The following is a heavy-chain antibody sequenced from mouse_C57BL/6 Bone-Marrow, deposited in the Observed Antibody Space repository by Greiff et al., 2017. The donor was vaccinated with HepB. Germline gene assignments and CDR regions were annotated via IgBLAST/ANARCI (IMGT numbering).Heavy chain of an antibody. J-gene: IGHJ3*01. Sequence: QVQLQQSGAELARPGASVKLSCKASGYTFTSYGISWVKQRTGQGLEWIGEIYPRSGNTYYNEKFKGKATLTADKSSSTAYMELRSLTSEDSAVYFCARRRVLRLQAWFAYWGQGTLVTVSA. D-gene: IGHD1-2*01. V-gene: IGHV1-81*01. CDR2: IYPRSGNT. CDR3: ARRRVLRLQAWFAY. CDR1: GYTFTSYG.